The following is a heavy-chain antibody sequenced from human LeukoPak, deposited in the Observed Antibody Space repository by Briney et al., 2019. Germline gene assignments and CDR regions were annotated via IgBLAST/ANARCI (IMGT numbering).Heavy chain of an antibody. V-gene: IGHV3-23*01. CDR1: GFTFSSYA. CDR2: ISGSGGST. D-gene: IGHD6-19*01. J-gene: IGHJ4*02. Sequence: PGGSLRLSCAASGFTFSSYAMSWVRQAPGKGLEWVSAISGSGGSTYYADSVKGRFTISRDNSNNTLYLQMNSLRAEDTAVYYCAKWGYIAVAGTRGYYFDYWGQGTLVTVSS. CDR3: AKWGYIAVAGTRGYYFDY.